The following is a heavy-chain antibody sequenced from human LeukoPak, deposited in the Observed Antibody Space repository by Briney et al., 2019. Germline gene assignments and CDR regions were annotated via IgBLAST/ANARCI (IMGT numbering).Heavy chain of an antibody. CDR1: GYTFTSYY. D-gene: IGHD3-10*01. J-gene: IGHJ4*02. CDR2: INPSGGST. V-gene: IGHV1-46*01. CDR3: AKSRYYYYGSGSGIDY. Sequence: GASVKVSCKASGYTFTSYYLHWVRQAPGQGLEWMGIINPSGGSTSYAQKFQGRVTMTRDTSTSTVYMELSSLRSEDTAVYYCAKSRYYYYGSGSGIDYWGQGTLVTVSS.